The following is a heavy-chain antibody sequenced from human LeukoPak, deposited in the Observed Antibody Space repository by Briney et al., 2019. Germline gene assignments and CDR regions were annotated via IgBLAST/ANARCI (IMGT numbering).Heavy chain of an antibody. D-gene: IGHD5-24*01. CDR3: ARERHGYHFDY. J-gene: IGHJ4*02. CDR2: IYYSGST. Sequence: SETLSLTCTASGGSISSYYWSWIRQPPGKGLEWIGYIYYSGSTNYNPSLKSRVTISVDTSKNQFSLKLSSVTAADTAVYYCARERHGYHFDYGGQGTLVTVSS. V-gene: IGHV4-59*01. CDR1: GGSISSYY.